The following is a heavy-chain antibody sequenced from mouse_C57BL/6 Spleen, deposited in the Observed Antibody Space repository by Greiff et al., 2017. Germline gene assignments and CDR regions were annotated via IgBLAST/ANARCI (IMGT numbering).Heavy chain of an antibody. Sequence: QVQLQQSGAELVKPGASVKLSCKASGYTFTSYWMQWVKQRPGQGLEWIGEIDPSDSYTNYNQKFKGKATLTVDTSSSTAYMQLSSLTSEDSAVYYCARRGDYDPYAMDYWGQGTSVTVSS. CDR1: GYTFTSYW. CDR2: IDPSDSYT. CDR3: ARRGDYDPYAMDY. J-gene: IGHJ4*01. D-gene: IGHD2-4*01. V-gene: IGHV1-50*01.